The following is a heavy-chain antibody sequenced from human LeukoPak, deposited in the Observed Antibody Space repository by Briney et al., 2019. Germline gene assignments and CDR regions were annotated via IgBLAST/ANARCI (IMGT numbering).Heavy chain of an antibody. CDR3: AKDLRMTAAASLP. J-gene: IGHJ4*02. D-gene: IGHD6-13*01. Sequence: PGGSLRLSCVASGFTFDDYAMHWVRQAPGKGLEWVAGINWNSVSAVYADSLKGRLTISRDNSKNTLYLQMNSLRAEDTAVYYCAKDLRMTAAASLPWGQGTLVTVSS. CDR1: GFTFDDYA. V-gene: IGHV3-9*01. CDR2: INWNSVSA.